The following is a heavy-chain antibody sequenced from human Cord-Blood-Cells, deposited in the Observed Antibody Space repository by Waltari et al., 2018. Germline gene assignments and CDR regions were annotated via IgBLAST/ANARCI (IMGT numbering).Heavy chain of an antibody. CDR3: ATVIALLGPRGRDAFDI. V-gene: IGHV1-24*01. D-gene: IGHD2-21*01. J-gene: IGHJ3*02. CDR1: GYTPTALS. CDR2: FDPEDGET. Sequence: QVQLVQSGAEVKKPGASVKVSCKVSGYTPTALSMHWGRQAPGKGLEWMGGFDPEDGETIYAQKCQGRVTMTEDTSTDTAYMELSSLRSEDTAVYYCATVIALLGPRGRDAFDIWGQGTMVTVSS.